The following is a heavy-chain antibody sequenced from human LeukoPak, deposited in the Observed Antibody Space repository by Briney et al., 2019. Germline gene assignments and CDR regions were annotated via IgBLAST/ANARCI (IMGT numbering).Heavy chain of an antibody. J-gene: IGHJ4*02. Sequence: PSETLSLTCTVSGGSISSSSYYWGWIRQPPGKGLEWIGSIYYSGSTYYNPSLKSRVTISVDTSKNQFSLNLSSVTAADTAVYYCATQYYYGSGSYPPSFDYWGQGTLVTVSS. V-gene: IGHV4-39*01. CDR1: GGSISSSSYY. D-gene: IGHD3-10*01. CDR2: IYYSGST. CDR3: ATQYYYGSGSYPPSFDY.